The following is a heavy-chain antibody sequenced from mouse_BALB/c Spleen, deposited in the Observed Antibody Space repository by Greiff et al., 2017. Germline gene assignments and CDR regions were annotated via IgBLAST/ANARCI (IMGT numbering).Heavy chain of an antibody. D-gene: IGHD2-1*01. CDR3: ARSPYGNYIYAMDY. CDR2: ISYSGST. CDR1: GYSITSDYA. Sequence: EVQLVESGPGLVKPSQSLSLTCTVTGYSITSDYAWNWIRQFPGNKLEWMGYISYSGSTSYNPSLKSRISITRDTSKNQFFLQLNSVTTEDTATYYCARSPYGNYIYAMDYWGQGTSVTVSS. J-gene: IGHJ4*01. V-gene: IGHV3-2*02.